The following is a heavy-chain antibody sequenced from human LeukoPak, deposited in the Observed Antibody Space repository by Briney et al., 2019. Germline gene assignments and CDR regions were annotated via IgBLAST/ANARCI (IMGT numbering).Heavy chain of an antibody. CDR3: AREWGSGFFDY. J-gene: IGHJ4*02. CDR2: ISSSSSTI. D-gene: IGHD3-16*01. CDR1: GFTFSSNS. V-gene: IGHV3-48*01. Sequence: GGSLRLSCAASGFTFSSNSMNWVRQAPGKGLEWVSYISSSSSTIYYADSVKGRFTISRDNSKNTLYLQMNSLRAEDTAVYYCAREWGSGFFDYWGQGTLVTVSS.